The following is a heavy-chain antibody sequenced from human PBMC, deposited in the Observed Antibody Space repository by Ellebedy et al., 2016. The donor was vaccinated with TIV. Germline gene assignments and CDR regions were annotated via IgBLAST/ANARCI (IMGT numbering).Heavy chain of an antibody. J-gene: IGHJ4*02. Sequence: GESLKISCAASGFTVNNNYMRWFRQAPGKGLEWVSLIYSGGDRYYADSVKGRFTISSDNSNNTGYLQMNSLRVEDTAVYYCARDRHCVGGRCYSVWGQGTLVTVSS. CDR3: ARDRHCVGGRCYSV. CDR1: GFTVNNNY. V-gene: IGHV3-53*01. CDR2: IYSGGDR. D-gene: IGHD2-15*01.